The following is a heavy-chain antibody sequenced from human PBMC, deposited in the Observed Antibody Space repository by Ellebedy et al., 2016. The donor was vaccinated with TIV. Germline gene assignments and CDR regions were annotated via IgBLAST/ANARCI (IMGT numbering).Heavy chain of an antibody. J-gene: IGHJ4*02. CDR3: ARYYCSGTCYHFDY. CDR2: IYYDGST. D-gene: IGHD2-2*01. CDR1: GGSISGYF. V-gene: IGHV4-59*01. Sequence: SETLSLXXTVSGGSISGYFWSWIRQPPGKGLEWIGWIYYDGSTKYNPSLQSRVTMSVDTSKNRFSLRLSSVTAAETALYYCARYYCSGTCYHFDYWGQGTLVTVSS.